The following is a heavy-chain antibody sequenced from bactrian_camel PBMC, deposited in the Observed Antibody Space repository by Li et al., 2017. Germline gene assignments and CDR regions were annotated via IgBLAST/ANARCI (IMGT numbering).Heavy chain of an antibody. D-gene: IGHD1*01. CDR2: IASDGSNT. J-gene: IGHJ4*01. V-gene: IGHV3S6*01. Sequence: VQLVESGGDLVQPGGSLRLSCAASGFTFSTYWMLWVRQAPGKGLEWVSSIASDGSNTLYGDSVKGRFAISREDAKNTVHLQMNSLKSEDTALYYCAIGLFADFGLGLGTQVTVS. CDR1: GFTFSTYW.